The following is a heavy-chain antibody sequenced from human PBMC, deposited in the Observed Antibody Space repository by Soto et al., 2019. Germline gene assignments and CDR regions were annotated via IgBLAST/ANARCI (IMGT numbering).Heavy chain of an antibody. CDR3: ARRWGRSFDY. CDR2: IYYSGST. D-gene: IGHD2-15*01. J-gene: IGHJ4*02. CDR1: GGSISSYY. V-gene: IGHV4-59*08. Sequence: QVQLQESGPGLVKPSETLSLTCTVSGGSISSYYWSWIRQPPGKGLELIWYIYYSGSTHYNPSLKSRVTISVDTSNNQFSLKLSSVTAADTAVYCCARRWGRSFDYWGQGTLVSVSS.